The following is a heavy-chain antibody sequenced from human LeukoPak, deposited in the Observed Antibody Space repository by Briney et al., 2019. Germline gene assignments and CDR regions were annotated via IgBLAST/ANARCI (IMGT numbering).Heavy chain of an antibody. CDR2: IFYSGSA. Sequence: PSETLSLTCTVSGDSLGSSLYFWAWIRQPPGKGLEWIGNIFYSGSAYYNPSLKSRVTISIDTSMNQVSLKLSSVTAADTALYYCARGGWRRWSYFDFWGRGTLVSVSS. CDR1: GDSLGSSLYF. J-gene: IGHJ4*02. V-gene: IGHV4-39*07. CDR3: ARGGWRRWSYFDF. D-gene: IGHD2-15*01.